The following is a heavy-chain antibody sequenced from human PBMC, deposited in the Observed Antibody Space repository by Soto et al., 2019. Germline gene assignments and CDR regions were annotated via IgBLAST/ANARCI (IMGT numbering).Heavy chain of an antibody. V-gene: IGHV4-39*01. CDR1: GGSISSGPYS. CDR3: ARLGGSCSSTNCYGYYDMDV. Sequence: SETLSLTCTVSGGSISSGPYSWGWIRQPPGEGLEWIGTFYYSERTHYNPSLESRVTISVDTSKNQFSLKVSSVTVADTAVYYCARLGGSCSSTNCYGYYDMDVWGRGTTVTVSS. D-gene: IGHD2-2*01. J-gene: IGHJ6*02. CDR2: FYYSERT.